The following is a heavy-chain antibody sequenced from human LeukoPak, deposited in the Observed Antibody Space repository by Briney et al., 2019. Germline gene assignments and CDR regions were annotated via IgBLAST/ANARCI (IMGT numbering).Heavy chain of an antibody. CDR1: GGTFSSYA. D-gene: IGHD2-15*01. V-gene: IGHV1-69*04. Sequence: SVKVSCKASGGTFSSYAISWVRQAPGQGLEWMGRIIPILGIANYAQKFQGRVTITADKSTSTAYMELSSLRSEDTAVYYCARVGVVVAANFDYWGQGTLVTVSS. CDR2: IIPILGIA. J-gene: IGHJ4*02. CDR3: ARVGVVVAANFDY.